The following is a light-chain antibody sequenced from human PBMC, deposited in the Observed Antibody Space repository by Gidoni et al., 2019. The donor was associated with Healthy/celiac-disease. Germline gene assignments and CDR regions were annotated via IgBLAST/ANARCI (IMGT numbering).Light chain of an antibody. CDR3: QQYYSTPES. Sequence: DIVMTQSPDSLSVSLGERATINFKSSQSVLYSSNNKNYLAWYQQKPGQPPKLLIYWASTRESGVPDRFSGSGSGTDFTLTISRLQAEDVAVYYCQQYYSTPESFGQGTKLEIK. CDR1: QSVLYSSNNKNY. V-gene: IGKV4-1*01. CDR2: WAS. J-gene: IGKJ2*03.